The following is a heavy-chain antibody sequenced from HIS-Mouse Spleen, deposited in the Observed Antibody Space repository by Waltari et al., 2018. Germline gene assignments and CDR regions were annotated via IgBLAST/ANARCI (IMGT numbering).Heavy chain of an antibody. CDR2: ISWNSGSI. CDR3: AKGGGYSSSWYVVDY. Sequence: DYAMHWVRQAPGKGLEWVSGISWNSGSIGYADSVKGRFTISRDNAKNSLYLQMNSLRAEDTALYYCAKGGGYSSSWYVVDYWGQGTLVTVSS. D-gene: IGHD6-13*01. V-gene: IGHV3-9*01. J-gene: IGHJ4*02. CDR1: DYA.